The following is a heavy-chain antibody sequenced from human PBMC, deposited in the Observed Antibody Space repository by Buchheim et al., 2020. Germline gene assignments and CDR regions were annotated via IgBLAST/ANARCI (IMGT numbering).Heavy chain of an antibody. CDR2: INESGST. Sequence: QVQLQQWGAGLLKPSETLSLTCAVYGGSFRAYYWSWIRQPPGKGLEWIGEINESGSTNYNPSLVGRVTVSVDTSKNQFPLKLSSVTAADTAVYYCASWRHYSSSWDYYFDLWGRGTL. D-gene: IGHD6-13*01. CDR1: GGSFRAYY. J-gene: IGHJ2*01. V-gene: IGHV4-34*01. CDR3: ASWRHYSSSWDYYFDL.